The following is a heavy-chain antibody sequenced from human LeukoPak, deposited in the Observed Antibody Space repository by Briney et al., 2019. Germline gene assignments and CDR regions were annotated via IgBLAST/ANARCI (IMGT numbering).Heavy chain of an antibody. D-gene: IGHD2-15*01. CDR2: IYYSGST. CDR1: GGSISSGGYY. CDR3: ARDRVVAATLYYYGMDV. J-gene: IGHJ6*04. Sequence: PSETLSLTCTVSGGSISSGGYYWSWICQHPGKGLEWIGYIYYSGSTYYNPSLKSRVTISVDTSKNQFSLKLSSVTAADTAVYYCARDRVVAATLYYYGMDVWGKGTTVTVSS. V-gene: IGHV4-31*03.